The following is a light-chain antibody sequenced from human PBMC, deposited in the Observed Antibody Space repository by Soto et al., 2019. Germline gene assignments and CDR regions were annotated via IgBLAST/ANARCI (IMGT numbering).Light chain of an antibody. Sequence: QSVLTQPASVSGSPGQSITISCTGTRSDVGGYNYVSWYQQFPGKAPKLMIYEVSNRPSGVSLRFSGSKSGNTASLTISGLRDEDEADYYCNSYTSTSTPDVFGTGIKVTV. CDR1: RSDVGGYNY. CDR2: EVS. CDR3: NSYTSTSTPDV. J-gene: IGLJ1*01. V-gene: IGLV2-14*01.